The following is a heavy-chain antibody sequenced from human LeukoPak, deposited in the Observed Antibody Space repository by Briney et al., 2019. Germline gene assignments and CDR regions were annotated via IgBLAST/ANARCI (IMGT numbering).Heavy chain of an antibody. V-gene: IGHV3-53*01. Sequence: GGSLRLSRAASGFTVRRNDMSWVRQARGEGLQWVSIIENGGSTYYAESVKGRLTISRDNSKNTLYLQMNSLRVEDTAVYYCARKVGYGYGIDIWGQGTMVTVSS. CDR1: GFTVRRND. D-gene: IGHD4-17*01. J-gene: IGHJ3*02. CDR2: IENGGST. CDR3: ARKVGYGYGIDI.